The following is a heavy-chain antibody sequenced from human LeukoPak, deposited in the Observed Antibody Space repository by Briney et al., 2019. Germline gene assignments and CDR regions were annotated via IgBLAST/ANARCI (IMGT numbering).Heavy chain of an antibody. Sequence: SETLSLTCIVSGGSISSYYWSWIRPPPGKGLEWIGYIYYSGSTNYNPSLKSRVTISVDTSKNQFSLKLSSVTAADTAVYYCAREGCSGGSCYPHDAFDIWGQGTMVTVSS. CDR3: AREGCSGGSCYPHDAFDI. J-gene: IGHJ3*02. V-gene: IGHV4-59*01. CDR1: GGSISSYY. CDR2: IYYSGST. D-gene: IGHD2-15*01.